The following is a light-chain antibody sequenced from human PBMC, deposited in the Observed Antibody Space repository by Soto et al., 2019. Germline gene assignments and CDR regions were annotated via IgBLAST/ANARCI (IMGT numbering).Light chain of an antibody. CDR2: KAS. Sequence: DIKMTQSPSTLSASVGDRVTITCRASQSINSRLAWYQQKPGKAPNLLIYKASSLESGVPSRFSGSGSGTEFPLTISSLQPDDFATYYCQQYNNYWTFGQGTKVEIK. CDR1: QSINSR. CDR3: QQYNNYWT. V-gene: IGKV1-5*03. J-gene: IGKJ1*01.